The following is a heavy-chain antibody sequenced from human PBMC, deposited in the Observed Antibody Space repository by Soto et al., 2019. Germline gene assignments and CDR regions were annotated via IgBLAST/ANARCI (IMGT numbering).Heavy chain of an antibody. CDR2: IIPIFGST. CDR3: ARERGSGSYSKVGYFYYGLDV. V-gene: IGHV1-69*13. Sequence: WASVKVSCKASGGTFSTYAISWLRQAPGQGLEWMGGIIPIFGSTSYAQRFQGRLTLAADESTSTAYMELSSLTSDDTAVYSCARERGSGSYSKVGYFYYGLDVWGQGTTVTVSS. D-gene: IGHD3-10*01. J-gene: IGHJ6*02. CDR1: GGTFSTYA.